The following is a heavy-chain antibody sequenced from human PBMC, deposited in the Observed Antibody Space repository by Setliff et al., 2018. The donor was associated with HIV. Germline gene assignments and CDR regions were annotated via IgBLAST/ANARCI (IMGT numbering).Heavy chain of an antibody. CDR2: INQDGNI. CDR3: ARGLPRYDLWGGPSSRFDY. Sequence: SETLSLTCAVYGGSFGDNYWNWIRQPPGKGLEWIGEINQDGNINYNPSLKSRVIISLDTSKKQFSLILRSVTAADTAVYFCARGLPRYDLWGGPSSRFDYWGQGTLVTVSS. D-gene: IGHD3-3*01. J-gene: IGHJ4*02. V-gene: IGHV4-34*01. CDR1: GGSFGDNY.